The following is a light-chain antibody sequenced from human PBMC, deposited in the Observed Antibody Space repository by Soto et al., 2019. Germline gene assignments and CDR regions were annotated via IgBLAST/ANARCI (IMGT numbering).Light chain of an antibody. J-gene: IGLJ3*02. Sequence: QSVLTQPPSVSGAPGQWVTISCTGSSSNIGAGHDVHWYQHLPGTAPKLLIYGNSNRPSGVPDRFSGSNSGTCASLAITGLQAEDEADYYCQSYDSSLSGVFGGGTKLTVL. CDR3: QSYDSSLSGV. CDR2: GNS. V-gene: IGLV1-40*01. CDR1: SSNIGAGHD.